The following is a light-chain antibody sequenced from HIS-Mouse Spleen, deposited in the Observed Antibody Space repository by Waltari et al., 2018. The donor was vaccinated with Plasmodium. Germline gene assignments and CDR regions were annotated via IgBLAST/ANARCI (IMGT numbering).Light chain of an antibody. J-gene: IGLJ3*02. Sequence: QSVLTQPPSASGTPGQRVTISCSGSSSNIGSNYVYWYQQLPGTAPKLLIYRNNLRPSGVPDRFSGSKSCTSASLAISGLRSEDEADYYCAAWDDSLSGWVFGGGTKLTVL. CDR2: RNN. V-gene: IGLV1-47*01. CDR1: SSNIGSNY. CDR3: AAWDDSLSGWV.